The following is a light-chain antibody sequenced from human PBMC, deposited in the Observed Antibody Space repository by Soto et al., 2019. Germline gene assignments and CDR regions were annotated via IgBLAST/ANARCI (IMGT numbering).Light chain of an antibody. V-gene: IGLV2-14*01. CDR1: RSDVGGYNY. CDR3: SSYTSTTTPLV. J-gene: IGLJ6*01. CDR2: EVS. Sequence: QSALTQPASVSGSPGQSITISSTGSRSDVGGYNYVSWYQQQPGKAPKGMIYEVSNRPSGVSNRFSGSKSGNTASLTISGLQAEDEADYYCSSYTSTTTPLVFGTGTQLTVL.